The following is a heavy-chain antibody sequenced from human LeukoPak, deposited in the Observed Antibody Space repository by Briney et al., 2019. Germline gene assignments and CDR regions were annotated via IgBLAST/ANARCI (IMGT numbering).Heavy chain of an antibody. CDR2: IRSKAYGGTT. V-gene: IGHV3-49*04. CDR1: GFTFCDYA. J-gene: IGHJ4*02. CDR3: TRDAVTTIDY. D-gene: IGHD4-11*01. Sequence: GGSLRLSCTASGFTFCDYAMSWVRQAPGKGLEWVGFIRSKAYGGTTEYAASVKGRFTISRDDSKSIAYLQMNSLKIEDTAVYYCTRDAVTTIDYWGQGTLVTVSS.